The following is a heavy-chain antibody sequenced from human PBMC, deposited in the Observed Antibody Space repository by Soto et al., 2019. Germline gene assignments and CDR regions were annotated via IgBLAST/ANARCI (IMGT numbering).Heavy chain of an antibody. CDR1: GFTFSSYG. D-gene: IGHD5-18*01. CDR3: ARGYSYGRFDY. Sequence: PGGSLRLSCAASGFTFSSYGMHWVRQAPGKGLEWGAGIWYDGSNKYYAVSVKGRFTISRENSKNTLSLQMNSLRAEDTAVYYCARGYSYGRFDYWGQGTLVTVSS. V-gene: IGHV3-33*01. CDR2: IWYDGSNK. J-gene: IGHJ4*02.